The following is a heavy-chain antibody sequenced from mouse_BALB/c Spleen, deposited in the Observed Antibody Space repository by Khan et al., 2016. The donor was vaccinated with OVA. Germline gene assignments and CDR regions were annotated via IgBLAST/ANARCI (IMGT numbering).Heavy chain of an antibody. CDR2: IRYSGST. CDR1: GYSITSNYA. J-gene: IGHJ4*01. V-gene: IGHV3-2*02. D-gene: IGHD1-1*01. Sequence: EVQLQESGPGLVKPSQSLSLTCTVTGYSITSNYAWNWIRQFPGNKLEWMGYIRYSGSTSYNPSLKSRISITRDTSKNPSFLQLSAVTTEDTATYYCARGNYYGYAMDYWGQGTSVTVSS. CDR3: ARGNYYGYAMDY.